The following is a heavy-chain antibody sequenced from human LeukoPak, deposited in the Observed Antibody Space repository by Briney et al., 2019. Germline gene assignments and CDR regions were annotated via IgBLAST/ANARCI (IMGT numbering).Heavy chain of an antibody. J-gene: IGHJ4*02. CDR3: ARGLYSSGWYVAPRPPAGFDY. Sequence: TSETLSLTCAVYGGSFSGYYWSWIRQPPGKGLEWIGEINHSGSTNYNPSLKSRVTISVDTSKNQFSLKLSSVTAADTAVYYCARGLYSSGWYVAPRPPAGFDYWGQGTLVTVSS. CDR2: INHSGST. V-gene: IGHV4-34*01. CDR1: GGSFSGYY. D-gene: IGHD6-19*01.